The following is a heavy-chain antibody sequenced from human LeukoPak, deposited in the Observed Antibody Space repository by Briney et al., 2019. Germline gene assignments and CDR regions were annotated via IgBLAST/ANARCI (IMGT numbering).Heavy chain of an antibody. D-gene: IGHD1-26*01. CDR2: ISAYNGNT. Sequence: ASVTVSCTASGYTFTSYGISWVRQAPGQGLEWMGWISAYNGNTNYAQKLQGRVAVTTDTSTSTAYMELRSLRSDDTAVYYCARVPNSGSYGYFDYWGQGTLVTVSS. J-gene: IGHJ4*02. V-gene: IGHV1-18*01. CDR3: ARVPNSGSYGYFDY. CDR1: GYTFTSYG.